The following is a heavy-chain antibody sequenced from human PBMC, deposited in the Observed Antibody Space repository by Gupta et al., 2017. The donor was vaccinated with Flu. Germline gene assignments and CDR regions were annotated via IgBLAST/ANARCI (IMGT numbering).Heavy chain of an antibody. CDR1: RFTFGAST. V-gene: IGHV1-58*01. Sequence: QMHLMQSGPAVKKPGTSVKVSCNTSRFTFGASTLQWVRQARGQGLEWVGWINVGSDYASSAQKFQGRVTITRDMATNTAYMELSDLTSDDTAIDFCAADRASYWNGLALDPWGQGTRITVSS. D-gene: IGHD1-1*01. CDR3: AADRASYWNGLALDP. CDR2: INVGSDYA. J-gene: IGHJ5*02.